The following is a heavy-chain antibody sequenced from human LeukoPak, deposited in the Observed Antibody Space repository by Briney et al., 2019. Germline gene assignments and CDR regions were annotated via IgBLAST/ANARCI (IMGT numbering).Heavy chain of an antibody. CDR2: ISYDGSNK. D-gene: IGHD2-2*01. V-gene: IGHV3-30-3*01. Sequence: GGSLRLSCAASGFTFSSYAMHWVRQAPGKGLEWVAVISYDGSNKYYADSVKGRFTISRDNSKNTLYLQMNSLRSDDTAVYYCARERECSSTSCYEDLYYYYYGMDVWGQGTTVTVSS. CDR3: ARERECSSTSCYEDLYYYYYGMDV. J-gene: IGHJ6*02. CDR1: GFTFSSYA.